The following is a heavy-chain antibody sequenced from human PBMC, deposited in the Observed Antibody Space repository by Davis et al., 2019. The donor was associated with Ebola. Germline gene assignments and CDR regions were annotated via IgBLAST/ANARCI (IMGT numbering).Heavy chain of an antibody. CDR3: VRFKWELRTFDY. CDR2: TYYNSKWYN. CDR1: GDTVSGNSGA. Sequence: HSQTLSLTCAISGDTVSGNSGAWNWIRQSPSRGLEWLGRTYYNSKWYNDYAVSVKSRITINPDTSRNHFSLQLNSVTPEDTAVYYCVRFKWELRTFDYWGQGTLVTVSS. V-gene: IGHV6-1*01. D-gene: IGHD1-26*01. J-gene: IGHJ4*02.